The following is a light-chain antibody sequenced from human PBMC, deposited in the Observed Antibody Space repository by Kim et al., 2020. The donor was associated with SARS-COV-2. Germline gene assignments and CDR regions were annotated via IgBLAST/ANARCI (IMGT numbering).Light chain of an antibody. CDR3: QAWDSSVV. CDR2: QDS. J-gene: IGLJ2*01. CDR1: KLGDKY. Sequence: VSWSPGQPASITCSGDKLGDKYACWYQQKPGQSPVLVISQDSKRPSGIPERFSGSNAGNTATLTISGTQAMDEADYYCQAWDSSVVFGGGTQLTVL. V-gene: IGLV3-1*01.